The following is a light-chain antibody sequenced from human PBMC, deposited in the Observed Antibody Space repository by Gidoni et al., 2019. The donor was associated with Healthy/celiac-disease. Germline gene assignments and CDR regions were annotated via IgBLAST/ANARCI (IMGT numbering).Light chain of an antibody. CDR2: AAS. J-gene: IGKJ1*01. V-gene: IGKV1-39*01. CDR1: QSISSY. CDR3: QQSYSTPPT. Sequence: IQITQSPSSLSASVGDRVTITCRASQSISSYLNWYQQKPGKAPKLLIYAASNLQSGVPSRFSGSGSGTDFTLTISSLQPEDFATYYCQQSYSTPPTFGQGTKVEIK.